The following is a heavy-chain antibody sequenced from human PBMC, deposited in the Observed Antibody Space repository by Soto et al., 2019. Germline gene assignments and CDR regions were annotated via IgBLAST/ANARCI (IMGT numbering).Heavy chain of an antibody. V-gene: IGHV3-23*01. Sequence: EVQLLESGGGLVQPGGSLRLSCAASGFTFSSHAMSWVRQAPGKGLEWVSAISGSGGSTYYADSVKGRFTISRDNSKNTLYRQMNSLRAEDTAVYYCANRITMIVVVITDFDYWGQGTLVTVSS. CDR3: ANRITMIVVVITDFDY. CDR1: GFTFSSHA. CDR2: ISGSGGST. J-gene: IGHJ4*02. D-gene: IGHD3-22*01.